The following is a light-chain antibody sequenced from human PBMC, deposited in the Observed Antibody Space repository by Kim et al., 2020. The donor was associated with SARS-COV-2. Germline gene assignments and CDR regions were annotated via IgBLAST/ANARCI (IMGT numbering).Light chain of an antibody. J-gene: IGLJ3*02. CDR3: QVWDSGSDHWV. CDR1: NIGSKS. Sequence: SYELTQPHSVSVAPGRTARITCGGNNIGSKSVHWYQQKPGQAPVLVIYYDTDRPSGIPERFSGSNSGNTATLTISRVEAGDEADYYCQVWDSGSDHWVFGGGTKLTVL. CDR2: YDT. V-gene: IGLV3-21*04.